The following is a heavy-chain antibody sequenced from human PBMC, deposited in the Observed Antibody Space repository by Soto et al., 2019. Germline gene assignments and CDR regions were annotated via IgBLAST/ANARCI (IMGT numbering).Heavy chain of an antibody. J-gene: IGHJ6*02. V-gene: IGHV4-38-2*01. Sequence: SETLSLTCAVSGYSIGSGYFWGWIRQPPGKGLEWIGSMYHSGITYYNLSLKSRVTISVNTSKNQFSLRLTSVTAADTAVYYCARAAVTHERYHHGMDVWGQGTTVTVSS. CDR1: GYSIGSGYF. CDR2: MYHSGIT. CDR3: ARAAVTHERYHHGMDV. D-gene: IGHD4-17*01.